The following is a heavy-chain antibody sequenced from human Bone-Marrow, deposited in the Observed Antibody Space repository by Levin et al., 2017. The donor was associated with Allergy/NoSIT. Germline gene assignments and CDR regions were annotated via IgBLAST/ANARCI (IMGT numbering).Heavy chain of an antibody. V-gene: IGHV3-72*01. Sequence: GGSLRLSCAASGFTFSDHYMDWVRQAPGKGLEWVGRTRNKANSYTTEYAASVKGRFTISRDDSKNSLYLQMNSLKTEDTAVYYCARAGIAVAPPYYYGMDVWGQGTTVTVSS. CDR1: GFTFSDHY. CDR2: TRNKANSYTT. J-gene: IGHJ6*02. D-gene: IGHD6-19*01. CDR3: ARAGIAVAPPYYYGMDV.